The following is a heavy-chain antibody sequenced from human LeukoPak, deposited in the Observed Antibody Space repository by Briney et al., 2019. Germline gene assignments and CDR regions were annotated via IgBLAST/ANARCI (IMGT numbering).Heavy chain of an antibody. J-gene: IGHJ5*02. CDR3: ARGPPNPYGDPYTWFDP. CDR2: INPSGGST. D-gene: IGHD4-17*01. Sequence: GASVKVSCKASGYTFTTYYMHWVRQAPGHGLECMGIINPSGGSTTYAQKFQGRVTMTRDMSTSTVYMELSSLRSEDTAVYYCARGPPNPYGDPYTWFDPWGQGTLVTVSS. V-gene: IGHV1-46*01. CDR1: GYTFTTYY.